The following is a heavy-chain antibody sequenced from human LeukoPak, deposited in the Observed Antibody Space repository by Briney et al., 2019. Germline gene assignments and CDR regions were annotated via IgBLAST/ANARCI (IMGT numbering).Heavy chain of an antibody. V-gene: IGHV4-34*01. D-gene: IGHD3-9*01. CDR3: AREDIHILTGYHRRELYWYFDL. CDR2: INHRGST. CDR1: DGSFSGYN. J-gene: IGHJ2*01. Sequence: SETLSLTCAVYDGSFSGYNWNWIRQPPGKGLEWIGEINHRGSTNYNPSLKSRVTISIDTSKNQFSLKLSSVTAADTAVYYCAREDIHILTGYHRRELYWYFDLWGRGTLVTVSS.